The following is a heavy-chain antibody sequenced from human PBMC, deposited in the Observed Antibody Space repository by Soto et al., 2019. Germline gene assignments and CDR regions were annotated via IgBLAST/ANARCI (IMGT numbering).Heavy chain of an antibody. CDR2: IYHNGNT. CDR3: ATEKSGSPGDS. J-gene: IGHJ4*02. V-gene: IGHV4-59*01. CDR1: GASISSYY. Sequence: PSETLSLTCTVSGASISSYYWSWIRQPPGEGLEWIAYIYHNGNTNYNPSLMSRVTISLDTSRNQFALSLSSVTAADTAVYYCATEKSGSPGDSWGQRVLVTVSS. D-gene: IGHD3-10*01.